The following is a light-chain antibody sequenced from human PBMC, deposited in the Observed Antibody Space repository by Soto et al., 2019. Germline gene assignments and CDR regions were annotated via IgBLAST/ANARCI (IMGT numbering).Light chain of an antibody. CDR1: QSISTY. CDR2: AAS. V-gene: IGKV1-39*01. Sequence: DIQMTQSPSSLSASVRDRVTITCRASQSISTYLNWHQQKPGKVPKLLIYAASTLQSGVPSRFRGSGSGTDFTLTISSLQPEDFATYYCQQSYNSPWTFAQGTKVEIK. CDR3: QQSYNSPWT. J-gene: IGKJ1*01.